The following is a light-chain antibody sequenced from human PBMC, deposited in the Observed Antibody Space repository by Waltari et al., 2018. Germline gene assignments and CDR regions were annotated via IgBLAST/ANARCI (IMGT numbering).Light chain of an antibody. V-gene: IGKV3-15*01. CDR2: AAP. CDR1: QSGSSD. Sequence: EMVMTQSPATLSVSPGERATLSCRASQSGSSDLARYQPKSGQAPRPLTYAAPNPAPGIPARLNGGGSGTEFTLTISSLQSGDSAVYYCQQYNNWPLAFGQGTKVEIK. CDR3: QQYNNWPLA. J-gene: IGKJ1*01.